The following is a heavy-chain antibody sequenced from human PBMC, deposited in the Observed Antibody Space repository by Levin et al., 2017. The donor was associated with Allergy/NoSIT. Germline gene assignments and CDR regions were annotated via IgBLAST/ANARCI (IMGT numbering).Heavy chain of an antibody. J-gene: IGHJ2*01. CDR1: GGTFSSYA. Sequence: VASVKVSCKASGGTFSSYAISWVRQAPGQGLEWMGGIIPIFGTANYAQKFQGRVTITADESTSTAYMELSSLRSEDTAVYYCARATYYYDSSGYYWGYFDLWGRGTLVTVSS. D-gene: IGHD3-22*01. CDR3: ARATYYYDSSGYYWGYFDL. CDR2: IIPIFGTA. V-gene: IGHV1-69*13.